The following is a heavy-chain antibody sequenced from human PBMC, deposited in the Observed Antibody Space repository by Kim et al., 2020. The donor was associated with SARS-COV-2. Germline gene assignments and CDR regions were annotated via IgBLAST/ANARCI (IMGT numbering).Heavy chain of an antibody. D-gene: IGHD3-10*01. CDR2: INTNTGNP. V-gene: IGHV7-4-1*02. CDR3: ARLYYGSAHHYYYYGMDV. J-gene: IGHJ6*02. CDR1: GYTFTSYA. Sequence: ASVKVSCKASGYTFTSYAMNWVRQAPGQGLEWMGWINTNTGNPTYAQGFTGRFVFSLDTSVSTAYLQISSLKAEDTAVYYCARLYYGSAHHYYYYGMDVWGQGTTVTVSS.